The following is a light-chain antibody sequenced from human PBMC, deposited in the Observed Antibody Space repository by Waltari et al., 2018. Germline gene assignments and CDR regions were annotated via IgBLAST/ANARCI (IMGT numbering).Light chain of an antibody. J-gene: IGKJ1*01. Sequence: EIVKTQSPATLSVSPGESATLSCRASQSLSSTFAWYQQKPGQAPRLLIYSTSTRATGIPARFSGSGSGTEFTLTISSLQSEDFAIYYCQQYNYWPWTFGQGTRVEIK. CDR3: QQYNYWPWT. CDR2: STS. V-gene: IGKV3D-15*01. CDR1: QSLSST.